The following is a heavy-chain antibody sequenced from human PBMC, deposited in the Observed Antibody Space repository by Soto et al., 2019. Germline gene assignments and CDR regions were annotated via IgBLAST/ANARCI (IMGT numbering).Heavy chain of an antibody. V-gene: IGHV4-30-2*01. D-gene: IGHD2-21*02. J-gene: IGHJ4*02. CDR3: ARSYSGGDAYFDY. CDR2: IYQSGST. CDR1: GGSISSGGYA. Sequence: TLSLTCAVSGGSISSGGYAWAWIRQPPGKGLEWVGYIYQSGSTYYNPSLKSRVTIAADRSKNQFSLNLASVTAADTAVYYCARSYSGGDAYFDYWGQGTVVTVSS.